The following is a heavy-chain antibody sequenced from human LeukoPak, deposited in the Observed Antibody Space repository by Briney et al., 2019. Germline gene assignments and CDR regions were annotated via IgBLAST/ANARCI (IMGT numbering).Heavy chain of an antibody. V-gene: IGHV1-2*02. CDR3: ARDLRSYGVNYFDY. CDR1: GYTFTGYY. D-gene: IGHD4-17*01. Sequence: AASVKVSCKASGYTFTGYYIYWVRQAPGQGLEWMGWINPNSGGTNYAQKYQGRVTMTRDTSISTAYMELGRLRSDDTAVYYCARDLRSYGVNYFDYWGQGTLVTVSS. J-gene: IGHJ4*02. CDR2: INPNSGGT.